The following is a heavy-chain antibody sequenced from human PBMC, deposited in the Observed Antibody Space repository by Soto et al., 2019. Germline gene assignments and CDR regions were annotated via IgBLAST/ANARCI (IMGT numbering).Heavy chain of an antibody. CDR3: ARDFEVVVVAADHGAPSGYYYYYMDV. CDR2: ISSNGGST. V-gene: IGHV3-64*01. CDR1: GFTFSSYA. J-gene: IGHJ6*03. D-gene: IGHD2-15*01. Sequence: GGSLRLSCAASGFTFSSYAMHWVRQAPGKGLEYVSAISSNGGSTYYANSVKGRFTISRDNSKNTLYLQMGSLRAEDMAVYYCARDFEVVVVAADHGAPSGYYYYYMDVWGKGTTVTVSS.